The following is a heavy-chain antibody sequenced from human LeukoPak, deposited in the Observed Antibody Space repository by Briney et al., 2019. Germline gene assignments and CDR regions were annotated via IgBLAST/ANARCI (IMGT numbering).Heavy chain of an antibody. J-gene: IGHJ4*02. V-gene: IGHV1-3*01. D-gene: IGHD3-22*01. CDR3: ARDGDYYDSSGYYYYFDY. CDR1: GYTFTSYA. Sequence: ASVKVSCKASGYTFTSYAMNWVRQAPGQRLEWMGWINAGNGNTKYSQKFQGRVTITRDTSASTAYMELSSLRSEDTAVYYCARDGDYYDSSGYYYYFDYWGQGTLVTVSS. CDR2: INAGNGNT.